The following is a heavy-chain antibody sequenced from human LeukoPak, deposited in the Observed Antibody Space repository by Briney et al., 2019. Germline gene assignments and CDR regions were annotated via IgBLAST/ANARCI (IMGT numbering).Heavy chain of an antibody. CDR3: ARVTRYGEYMIDDAFDI. V-gene: IGHV1-2*02. J-gene: IGHJ3*02. CDR1: GFTFTGYC. D-gene: IGHD4-17*01. Sequence: ASVKVACKASGFTFTGYCMHWMRQAPGQGLEWMGWINPNSGGTNYAQNFQARVTMTRDMSISTVYMELSRLRSDDTAVYYCARVTRYGEYMIDDAFDIWGQGTLVTVSS. CDR2: INPNSGGT.